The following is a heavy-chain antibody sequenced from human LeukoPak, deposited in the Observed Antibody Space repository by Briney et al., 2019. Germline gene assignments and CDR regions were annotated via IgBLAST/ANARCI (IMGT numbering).Heavy chain of an antibody. CDR1: GGSISSYY. Sequence: SETLSLTCAVSGGSISSYYWSWIRQPPGKGLEWIGYIYYSGSTNYNPSLKSRVTISVDTSKNQLSLKLSSVTAADTAVYYCARSYYYDSSGYYTYYYYGMDVWGQGTTVTVSS. CDR2: IYYSGST. D-gene: IGHD3-22*01. J-gene: IGHJ6*02. V-gene: IGHV4-59*01. CDR3: ARSYYYDSSGYYTYYYYGMDV.